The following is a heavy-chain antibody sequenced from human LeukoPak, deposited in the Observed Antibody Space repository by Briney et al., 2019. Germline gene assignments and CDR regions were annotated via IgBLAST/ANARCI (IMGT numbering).Heavy chain of an antibody. CDR2: VIPIFGTA. D-gene: IGHD6-13*01. J-gene: IGHJ5*02. CDR3: ARGRGYSSSWERNWFDP. CDR1: GGTFSSYA. V-gene: IGHV1-69*05. Sequence: VASEKVSYKASGGTFSSYAISWVRQAPGQGLDGMGGVIPIFGTAHYAQKFQGRATITTDESTSTAYMELSSLRSEDTAVYYCARGRGYSSSWERNWFDPWGQGTLVTVSS.